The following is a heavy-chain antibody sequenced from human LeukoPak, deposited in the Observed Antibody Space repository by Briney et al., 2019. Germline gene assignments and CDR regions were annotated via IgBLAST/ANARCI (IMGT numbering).Heavy chain of an antibody. V-gene: IGHV3-21*01. CDR1: GFTFSSYS. Sequence: GGSLRLSCPASGFTFSSYSMNWVRQAPGKGLAGVSLITPSSSDRYYADSVQGRFTISRDNAQNSLYLQMNSLRAEGTAVYYCARTYYYDRSAVFGYWGQGTLVTVSS. CDR3: ARTYYYDRSAVFGY. J-gene: IGHJ4*02. D-gene: IGHD3-22*01. CDR2: ITPSSSDR.